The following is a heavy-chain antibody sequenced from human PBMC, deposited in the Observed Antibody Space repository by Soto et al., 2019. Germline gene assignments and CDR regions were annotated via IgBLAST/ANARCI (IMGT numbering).Heavy chain of an antibody. D-gene: IGHD6-19*01. CDR2: IYYSGST. J-gene: IGHJ5*02. CDR3: ARQAPHSSGWFWFVP. Sequence: SETLSLTCTVSGGSISSYYWSWIRQPPGKGLEWIGYIYYSGSTSYNPSLRSRVTISVDTSKNQFSLKLSSVTAADTAVYYCARQAPHSSGWFWFVPWGQGTLVTVSS. V-gene: IGHV4-59*08. CDR1: GGSISSYY.